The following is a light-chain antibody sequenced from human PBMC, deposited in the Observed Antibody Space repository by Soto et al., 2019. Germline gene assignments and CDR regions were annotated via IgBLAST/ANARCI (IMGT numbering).Light chain of an antibody. Sequence: DIQMTQSPSSLSASVGDRVTITCRASQGIGNYLAWYQQKPGNVPKLLIYAAATFQSGVPSRFSGSGSGTDFSLTISILQPEDVATYYCQRYNSAPLVTFGPGTKVDLK. CDR2: AAA. V-gene: IGKV1-27*01. CDR1: QGIGNY. CDR3: QRYNSAPLVT. J-gene: IGKJ3*01.